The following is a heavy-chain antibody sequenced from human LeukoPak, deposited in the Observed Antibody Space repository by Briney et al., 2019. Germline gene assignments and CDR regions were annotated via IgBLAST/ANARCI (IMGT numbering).Heavy chain of an antibody. CDR3: ARQSLGPSRSGSSNNWFDP. CDR1: GGSISSYY. Sequence: PSETLSLTCTVSGGSISSYYWSWIRQPPGKGLEWIGFINYSGNTIYNPSLKSRVTISVDTPNNQFPLKLSSVTAADTAVYYCARQSLGPSRSGSSNNWFDPWGQGTLVTVSS. J-gene: IGHJ5*02. V-gene: IGHV4-59*08. CDR2: INYSGNT. D-gene: IGHD3-10*01.